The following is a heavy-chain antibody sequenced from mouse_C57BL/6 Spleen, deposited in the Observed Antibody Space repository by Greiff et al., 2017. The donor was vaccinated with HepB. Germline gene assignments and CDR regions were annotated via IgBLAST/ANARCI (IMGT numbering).Heavy chain of an antibody. CDR2: ISSGSSTI. CDR3: ARHYGSSSHWYFDV. Sequence: EVKVVESGGGLVKPGGSLKLSCAASGFTFSDYGMHWVRQAPEKGLEWVAYISSGSSTIYYADTVKGRFTISRDNAKNTLFLQMTSLRSEDTAMYYCARHYGSSSHWYFDVWGTGTTVTVSS. CDR1: GFTFSDYG. V-gene: IGHV5-17*01. J-gene: IGHJ1*03. D-gene: IGHD1-1*01.